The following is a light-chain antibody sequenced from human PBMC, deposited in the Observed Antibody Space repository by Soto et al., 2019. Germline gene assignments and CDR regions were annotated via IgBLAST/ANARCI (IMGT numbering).Light chain of an antibody. Sequence: VLTQSPATLSLSPGERATLSCRVSQSIHTSLAWYQQKPGQPPRLVVYDSTIRANGVPDRFGGSRSGTEFTLTINNLEPEDFAVYYCQQRNVWPPITFGQGTRLEIK. CDR3: QQRNVWPPIT. V-gene: IGKV3-11*01. CDR2: DST. CDR1: QSIHTS. J-gene: IGKJ5*01.